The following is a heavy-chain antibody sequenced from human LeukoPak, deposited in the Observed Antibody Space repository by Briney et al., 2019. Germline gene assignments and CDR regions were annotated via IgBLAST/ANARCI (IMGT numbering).Heavy chain of an antibody. J-gene: IGHJ5*02. V-gene: IGHV4-31*03. CDR3: ARDYTMHSSSWYHWFDP. CDR1: GGSISSGGYY. Sequence: SETLSLTCTVSGGSISSGGYYWSWIRQHPGKGLEWIGYIYYSGSTYYNPSLKSRVTISVDTSKNQFSLKLSSVTAADTAVYYCARDYTMHSSSWYHWFDPWGQGTLVTVSS. CDR2: IYYSGST. D-gene: IGHD6-13*01.